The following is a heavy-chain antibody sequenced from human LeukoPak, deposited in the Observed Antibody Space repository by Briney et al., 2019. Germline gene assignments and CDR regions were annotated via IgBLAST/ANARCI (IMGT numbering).Heavy chain of an antibody. Sequence: KPSETLSLTCSVSGASISGGTYYWGWIRQPPGKGLEWIGSIYYTGSTYDNPSLKSRVTISVDTSKNQFSLKLSSVTAADTAVYYCARELDDAFDIWGQGTMVTVSS. CDR2: IYYTGST. V-gene: IGHV4-39*07. CDR1: GASISGGTYY. D-gene: IGHD1-1*01. CDR3: ARELDDAFDI. J-gene: IGHJ3*02.